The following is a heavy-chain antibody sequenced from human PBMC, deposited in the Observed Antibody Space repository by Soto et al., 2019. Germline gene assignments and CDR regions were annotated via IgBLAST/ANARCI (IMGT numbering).Heavy chain of an antibody. D-gene: IGHD5-12*01. CDR2: ISWNDDK. CDR3: ARGGGGYGSAFEI. Sequence: QITLKESGPTLVKPKQTLTLTCTFSGFSFSTSGVGVGWIRQPTGKALEWLALISWNDDKSYSPSLRSRRTIAKDTSKNQVVLTMTHMDPVETTTYYCARGGGGYGSAFEIWGQGTTVTVSS. V-gene: IGHV2-5*01. J-gene: IGHJ3*02. CDR1: GFSFSTSGVG.